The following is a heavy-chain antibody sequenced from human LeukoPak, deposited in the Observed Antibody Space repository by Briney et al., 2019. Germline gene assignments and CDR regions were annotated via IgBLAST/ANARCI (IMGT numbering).Heavy chain of an antibody. CDR1: GYTFTSHG. CDR2: ISAYNGNT. Sequence: ASVKVSRKASGYTFTSHGISWVRQAPGQGLEWMGWISAYNGNTNYAQKLQGRVTMTTDTSTSTVYMELNNLRSEDTAVYYCAREPPESYYFDNWGQGTLVTVSS. J-gene: IGHJ4*02. CDR3: AREPPESYYFDN. V-gene: IGHV1-18*01.